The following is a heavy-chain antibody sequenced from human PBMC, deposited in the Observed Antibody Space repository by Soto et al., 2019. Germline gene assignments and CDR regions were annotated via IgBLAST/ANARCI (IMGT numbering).Heavy chain of an antibody. Sequence: PSETLSLTCTVSGGSISSYYWSWIRQPPGKGLEWIGYIYYSGSTNYNPSLKSRVTISVDTSKNQFSLKLSSVTAADTAVYYCARSYYYDSSGHLGDFDYWGQGTLVTRLL. CDR1: GGSISSYY. CDR3: ARSYYYDSSGHLGDFDY. D-gene: IGHD3-22*01. J-gene: IGHJ4*02. CDR2: IYYSGST. V-gene: IGHV4-59*01.